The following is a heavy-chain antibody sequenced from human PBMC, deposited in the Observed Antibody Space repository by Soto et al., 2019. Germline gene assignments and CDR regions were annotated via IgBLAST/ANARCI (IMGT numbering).Heavy chain of an antibody. CDR1: GGSISSYY. V-gene: IGHV4-59*01. CDR2: IYYSGST. D-gene: IGHD6-19*01. CDR3: ARGKVAGIYYFDY. J-gene: IGHJ4*02. Sequence: QVQLQESGPGLVKPSETLSLTCTVSGGSISSYYWSWIRQPPGKGLEWIGYIYYSGSTNYNPSLKSRVTISVDTSKNQFSLKLSSVTAADTAVYSCARGKVAGIYYFDYWGQGTLVTVSS.